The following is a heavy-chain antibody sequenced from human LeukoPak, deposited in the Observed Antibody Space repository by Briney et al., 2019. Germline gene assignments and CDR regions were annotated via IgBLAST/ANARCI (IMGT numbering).Heavy chain of an antibody. V-gene: IGHV4-59*01. CDR2: IYYSGST. J-gene: IGHJ6*03. CDR3: ARDARWLGHYYYYMDV. D-gene: IGHD6-19*01. CDR1: GGSISSYY. Sequence: PSETLSLTCTVSGGSISSYYWSWIRQPPEKGLEWIGYIYYSGSTNYNPSLKSRVTISVDTSKNQFSLKLSSVTAADTAVYYCARDARWLGHYYYYMDVWGKGTTVTISS.